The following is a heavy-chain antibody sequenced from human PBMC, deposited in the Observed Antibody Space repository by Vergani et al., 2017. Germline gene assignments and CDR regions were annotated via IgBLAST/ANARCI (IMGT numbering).Heavy chain of an antibody. CDR3: ARDSCSSTSCYTYYYYYYMDV. D-gene: IGHD2-2*01. CDR2: ISSSGSTI. Sequence: QVQLVESGGGLVKPGGSLRLSCAASGFTFSDYYMSWIRQAPGKGLEWVSYISSSGSTIYYADSVKGRFTISRDNAKNSLYLQMNSLRAEDTAVYYCARDSCSSTSCYTYYYYYYMDVWGKGTTVTVSS. V-gene: IGHV3-11*01. J-gene: IGHJ6*03. CDR1: GFTFSDYY.